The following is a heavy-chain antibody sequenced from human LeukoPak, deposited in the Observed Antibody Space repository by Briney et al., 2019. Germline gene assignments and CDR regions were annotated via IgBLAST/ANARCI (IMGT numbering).Heavy chain of an antibody. J-gene: IGHJ4*02. V-gene: IGHV3-7*01. D-gene: IGHD5-18*01. CDR3: AREGGTAMVFDY. CDR2: IKQDGSEK. CDR1: GFTFSSYW. Sequence: GGTLRLSCAASGFTFSSYWMSWVRQAPGQGLEWVANIKQDGSEKYYVDSVKGRFTTSRDNAKNSLYLQMNSLRAEDTAVCYCAREGGTAMVFDYWGQGTLVTVSS.